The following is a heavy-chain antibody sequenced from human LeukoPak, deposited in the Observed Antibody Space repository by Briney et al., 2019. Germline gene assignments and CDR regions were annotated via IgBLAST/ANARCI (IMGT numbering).Heavy chain of an antibody. V-gene: IGHV3-66*01. J-gene: IGHJ4*02. CDR3: AKDPDGSSWGDSDY. CDR2: IVSGDNA. CDR1: GFTVSSNY. Sequence: GGSLRLSCAASGFTVSSNYMSWVRQAPGKGLEWVSIIVSGDNAYFADSVKGRFTISRDNSKNTLYLQMNSLRAEDTAVYYCAKDPDGSSWGDSDYWGQGTLVTVSS. D-gene: IGHD6-13*01.